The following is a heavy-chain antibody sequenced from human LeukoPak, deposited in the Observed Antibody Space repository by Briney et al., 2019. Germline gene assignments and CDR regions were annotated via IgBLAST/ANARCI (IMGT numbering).Heavy chain of an antibody. Sequence: GGSLRLSCAASGFTFSSYSMNWVRQAPGKGLEWVSSISSSSSYIYYADSVKGRFTISRDNAKNSLYLQMNSLRAEDTAVYYCARGKYQVIAAAAPEPDAFDIWGQGTMVTVSS. D-gene: IGHD6-13*01. V-gene: IGHV3-21*01. CDR2: ISSSSSYI. CDR1: GFTFSSYS. J-gene: IGHJ3*02. CDR3: ARGKYQVIAAAAPEPDAFDI.